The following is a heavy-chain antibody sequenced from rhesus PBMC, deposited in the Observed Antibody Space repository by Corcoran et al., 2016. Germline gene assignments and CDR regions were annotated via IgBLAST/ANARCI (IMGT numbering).Heavy chain of an antibody. D-gene: IGHD6-31*01. CDR2: IDPSDSDT. V-gene: IGHV5-2*01. CDR1: GYSFTSYW. J-gene: IGHJ2*01. CDR3: AKSGIAAAGTFDL. Sequence: EVQLVQSGAEVKRPGESLKISCKTSGYSFTSYWISWVRQMPGKGLEWMGAIDPSDSDTRYSPSFQGQVTISADKSISTTYLQWSSLKASDSATYYCAKSGIAAAGTFDLWGPGTPITISS.